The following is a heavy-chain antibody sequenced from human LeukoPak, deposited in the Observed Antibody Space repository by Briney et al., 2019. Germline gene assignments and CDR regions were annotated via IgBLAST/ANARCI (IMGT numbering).Heavy chain of an antibody. J-gene: IGHJ5*02. D-gene: IGHD4-17*01. V-gene: IGHV1-2*02. CDR2: INPNRGGT. CDR1: GYSFNYYY. CDR3: ARDTCDGVTCYNWFDP. Sequence: GASVTVSCKASGYSFNYYYIHWARQAPGQGLEWMGWINPNRGGTRYAQKFQGRVTMTRETSITTAYMELSSMRSDDTAMYYCARDTCDGVTCYNWFDPWGQGTLVTV.